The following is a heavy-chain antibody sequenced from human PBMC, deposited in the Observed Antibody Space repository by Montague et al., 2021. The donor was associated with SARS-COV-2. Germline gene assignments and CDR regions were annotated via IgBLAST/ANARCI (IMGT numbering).Heavy chain of an antibody. CDR1: GFTFSFYA. D-gene: IGHD1-1*01. J-gene: IGHJ4*02. Sequence: SLRLSCAASGFTFSFYAMSWVRQAPGKGLQWVSVIYSGGSSTYYADSVKGRVTISRDNSKNTLYLQMNSLRAEDTAVYYCAKRLDDYFDYWGQGTRVTVSS. CDR2: IYSGGSST. V-gene: IGHV3-23*03. CDR3: AKRLDDYFDY.